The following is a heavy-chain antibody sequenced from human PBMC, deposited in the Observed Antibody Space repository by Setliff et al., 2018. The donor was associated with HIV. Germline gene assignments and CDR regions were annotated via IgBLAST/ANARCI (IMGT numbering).Heavy chain of an antibody. V-gene: IGHV4-31*03. Sequence: SETLSLTCSVSGASINSGSYYWTWIRQHPGEGLEWIGYIYYSGSTYYNPSLKSRLAMSLDTSSNQFSLKLSSVTAADTAVYYCARVTDDYSRYFYYMDVWGKGTTVTVSS. CDR1: GASINSGSYY. CDR2: IYYSGST. J-gene: IGHJ6*03. CDR3: ARVTDDYSRYFYYMDV. D-gene: IGHD4-4*01.